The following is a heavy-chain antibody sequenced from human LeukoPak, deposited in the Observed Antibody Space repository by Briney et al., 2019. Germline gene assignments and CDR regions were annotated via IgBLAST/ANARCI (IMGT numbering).Heavy chain of an antibody. J-gene: IGHJ4*02. CDR1: GFTFSSYA. CDR2: ISGSGGST. V-gene: IGHV3-23*01. CDR3: AKIDYGDYVGTRDFDY. D-gene: IGHD4-17*01. Sequence: GGSLRLSCAASGFTFSSYARSRGRQAPGSGRAWLSAISGSGGSTYYADSVKGRFTISRDNSKNTLYLQMNSLRAEDTAVYYCAKIDYGDYVGTRDFDYWGQGTLVTVSS.